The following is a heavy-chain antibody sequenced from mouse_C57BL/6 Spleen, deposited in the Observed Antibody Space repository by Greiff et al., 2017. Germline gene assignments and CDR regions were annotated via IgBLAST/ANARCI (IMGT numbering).Heavy chain of an antibody. CDR3: ARPPYYYGEGYFDV. V-gene: IGHV5-9*01. J-gene: IGHJ1*03. D-gene: IGHD1-1*01. CDR2: ISGGGGNT. CDR1: GFTFSSYT. Sequence: EVQGVESGGGLVKPGGSLKLSCAASGFTFSSYTMSWVRQTPEKRLEWVATISGGGGNTYYPDSVKGRFTISRDNAKNTLYLQMSSLRSEDTALYYCARPPYYYGEGYFDVWGTGTTVTVSS.